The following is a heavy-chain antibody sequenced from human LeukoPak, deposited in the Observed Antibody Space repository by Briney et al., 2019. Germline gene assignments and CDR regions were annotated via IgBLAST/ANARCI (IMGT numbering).Heavy chain of an antibody. CDR3: ARGGGDSSSWYFDC. Sequence: GGSLRLSVAASGFTFSNYWMSWVGQAPRKGLRGVANIKQDGSEKYYMDSVKGRFTISRDNAKNSLCLQMNSLTVEDTAMYYCARGGGDSSSWYFDCWGQGTLVTVSS. CDR1: GFTFSNYW. J-gene: IGHJ4*02. CDR2: IKQDGSEK. V-gene: IGHV3-7*03. D-gene: IGHD6-13*01.